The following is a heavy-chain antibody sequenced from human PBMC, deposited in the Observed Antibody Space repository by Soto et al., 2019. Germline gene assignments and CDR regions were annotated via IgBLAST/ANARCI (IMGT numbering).Heavy chain of an antibody. Sequence: QVQLQQWGAGLLKPSQTLSLTCAVYGGSFSGYYWTWICQPPGKGLEWIGEINHSGSTNYNPSLKSRVTISVDTSKNQFSLKLSSVTAADTAGYYCARGSRFDYWGQGTLVTVSS. CDR3: ARGSRFDY. J-gene: IGHJ4*02. V-gene: IGHV4-34*01. CDR1: GGSFSGYY. CDR2: INHSGST.